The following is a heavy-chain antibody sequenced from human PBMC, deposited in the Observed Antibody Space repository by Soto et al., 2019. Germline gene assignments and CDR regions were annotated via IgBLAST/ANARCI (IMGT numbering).Heavy chain of an antibody. CDR1: GFTVSSNY. CDR3: ARDKRSSWSNYYYYYCMDV. V-gene: IGHV3-53*01. Sequence: PGGSLRLSCAASGFTVSSNYISWVRQAPGKGLEWVSVIYSGGSTYYADSVKGRFTISRDNSKNTLYLQMNSLRAEDTAVYYCARDKRSSWSNYYYYYCMDVWGQGTTVTVSS. J-gene: IGHJ6*02. CDR2: IYSGGST. D-gene: IGHD6-13*01.